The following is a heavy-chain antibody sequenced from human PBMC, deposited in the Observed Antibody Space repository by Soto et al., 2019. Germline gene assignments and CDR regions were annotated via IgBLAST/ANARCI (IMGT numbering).Heavy chain of an antibody. Sequence: EVQLLESGGGLVQPGGSLRLSCAASGFTFSSYAMSWVRQAPGKGLEWVSAISGSGGSTYYADSVKGRFTISRDNSKNTLYLQMNSLGADDTAVYYCAKRYYDYGWGRYPRGRDYWGQGTLVTVSS. CDR3: AKRYYDYGWGRYPRGRDY. CDR1: GFTFSSYA. J-gene: IGHJ4*02. V-gene: IGHV3-23*01. D-gene: IGHD3-16*02. CDR2: ISGSGGST.